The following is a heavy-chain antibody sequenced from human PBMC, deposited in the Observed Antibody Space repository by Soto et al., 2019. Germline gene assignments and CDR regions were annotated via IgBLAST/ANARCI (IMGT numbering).Heavy chain of an antibody. CDR3: AKVVVTMVRGVKNYYYYGMDV. Sequence: GGSLRLSCAASGFTFSSYAMSWVRQAPGKGLEWVSAISGSGGSTYYADSVKGRFTISRDNSKNTLYLQMNSLRAEDTAVYYCAKVVVTMVRGVKNYYYYGMDVWGQGTTVTVSS. J-gene: IGHJ6*02. CDR2: ISGSGGST. D-gene: IGHD3-10*01. CDR1: GFTFSSYA. V-gene: IGHV3-23*01.